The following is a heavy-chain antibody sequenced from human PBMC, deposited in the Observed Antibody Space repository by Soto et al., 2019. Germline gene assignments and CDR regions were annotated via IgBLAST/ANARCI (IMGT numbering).Heavy chain of an antibody. V-gene: IGHV2-5*02. CDR3: AHRRSFGSPYCSSTSCSRVGWFDP. D-gene: IGHD2-2*01. J-gene: IGHJ5*02. CDR2: IYWDDDK. CDR1: GFSLSTSGVG. Sequence: SGPTLVNPTQTLTLTCTFSGFSLSTSGVGVGWIRQPPGKALEWLALIYWDDDKRYSPSLKSRLTITKDTSKNQVVPTMTNMDPVDTATYYCAHRRSFGSPYCSSTSCSRVGWFDPWGQGTLVTVSS.